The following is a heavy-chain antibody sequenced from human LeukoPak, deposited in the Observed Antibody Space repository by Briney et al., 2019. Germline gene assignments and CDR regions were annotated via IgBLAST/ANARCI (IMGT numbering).Heavy chain of an antibody. D-gene: IGHD3-3*01. J-gene: IGHJ5*02. V-gene: IGHV4-4*07. CDR3: AREGVYDFWSGYSSWFDP. CDR2: IYTSGST. CDR1: GGSISSYY. Sequence: SETLSLTCTVSGGSISSYYRSWIRQPAGKGLEWIGRIYTSGSTNYNPSLKSRVTMSVDTSKNQFSLKLSSVTAADTAVYYCAREGVYDFWSGYSSWFDPWGQGTLVTVSS.